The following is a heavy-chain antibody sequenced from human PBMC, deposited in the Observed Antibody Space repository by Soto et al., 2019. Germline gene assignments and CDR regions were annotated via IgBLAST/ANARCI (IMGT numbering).Heavy chain of an antibody. CDR3: ARVDLYYDILTGYSPQNAFDI. D-gene: IGHD3-9*01. CDR1: GFTFSDYY. CDR2: ISSSGNTV. V-gene: IGHV3-11*04. Sequence: GGSLRLSCAASGFTFSDYYMSWIRQAPGKGQEWVSYISSSGNTVYYADSVKGRFTISRDNAKNSLYLQMNSLRAEDTAVYYFARVDLYYDILTGYSPQNAFDIWGQGTMVTVSS. J-gene: IGHJ3*02.